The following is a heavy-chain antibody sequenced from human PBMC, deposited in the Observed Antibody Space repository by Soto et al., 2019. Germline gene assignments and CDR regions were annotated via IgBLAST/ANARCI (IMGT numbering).Heavy chain of an antibody. D-gene: IGHD4-17*01. CDR3: ARDGTTVTTSNWFDP. J-gene: IGHJ5*02. V-gene: IGHV1-18*01. Sequence: QVQLVQSGAEVKKPGASVKVSCKASGYTFTSYGISWVRQAPGQGLEWMGWMSAYNGNTNYAQKLQGRVNMTTDTSTRTAYMELRSLRSDDTAVYYCARDGTTVTTSNWFDPWGQGTLVTVSS. CDR2: MSAYNGNT. CDR1: GYTFTSYG.